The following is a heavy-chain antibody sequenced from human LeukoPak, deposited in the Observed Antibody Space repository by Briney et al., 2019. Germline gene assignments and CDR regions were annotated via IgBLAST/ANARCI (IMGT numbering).Heavy chain of an antibody. V-gene: IGHV3-7*01. J-gene: IGHJ4*02. CDR1: GFTFSSYW. D-gene: IGHD3-10*01. CDR2: IKQDGSEK. Sequence: PGGSLRLSCAASGFTFSSYWMSWVRQAPGEGLEWVANIKQDGSEKYYVDSVKGRFTISRDNAKNSLYLQMNSLRAEDTAVYYCARVLWFGELLPPLDYWGQGTLVTVSS. CDR3: ARVLWFGELLPPLDY.